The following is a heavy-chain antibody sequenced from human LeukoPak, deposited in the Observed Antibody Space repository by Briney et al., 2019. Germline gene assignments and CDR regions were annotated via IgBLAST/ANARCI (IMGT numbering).Heavy chain of an antibody. J-gene: IGHJ3*02. CDR1: GGSISSGSYY. CDR3: AREKGSSWYTDAFDI. CDR2: IYTSGST. D-gene: IGHD6-13*01. V-gene: IGHV4-61*02. Sequence: SQTLSLTCTVSGGSISSGSYYWSWIRQPAGKGLEWIGRIYTSGSTNYNPSLKRRATISVYRSKNQFSRKQSSVTAADTAVYYCAREKGSSWYTDAFDIWGQGTMVTVSS.